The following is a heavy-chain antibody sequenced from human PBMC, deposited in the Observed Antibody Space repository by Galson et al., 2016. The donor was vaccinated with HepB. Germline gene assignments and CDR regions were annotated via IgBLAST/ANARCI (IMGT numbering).Heavy chain of an antibody. CDR2: ISSYGSTI. V-gene: IGHV3-48*03. CDR1: GFTFTTYE. CDR3: ARYSDSWAPFDY. Sequence: SLRLSCAASGFTFTTYEMTWVRQAPGKGLEWISYISSYGSTIYYADSVKGRFTISRDNAENSLYLQMNSLRAEDTALYFCARYSDSWAPFDYWGQGSLVIVSS. D-gene: IGHD6-13*01. J-gene: IGHJ4*02.